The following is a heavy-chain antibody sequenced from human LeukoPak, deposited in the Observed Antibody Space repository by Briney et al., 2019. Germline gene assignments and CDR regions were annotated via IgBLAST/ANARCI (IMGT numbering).Heavy chain of an antibody. CDR1: GFTFSNHA. D-gene: IGHD2-15*01. J-gene: IGHJ4*02. CDR2: ISGSGRTT. CDR3: AKNVVVKRYIDY. Sequence: PGGSLRLSCAASGFTFSNHAMSWVRQTPGKGLQWVSVISGSGRTTEYADSVKGRFNISRDNSKNTLSLQMNSLRVEDTAIYYCAKNVVVKRYIDYWGQGTLVTVSS. V-gene: IGHV3-23*01.